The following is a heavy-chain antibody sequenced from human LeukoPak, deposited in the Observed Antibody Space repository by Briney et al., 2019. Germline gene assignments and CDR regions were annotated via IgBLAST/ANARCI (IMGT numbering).Heavy chain of an antibody. Sequence: GESLKISCKGSGYSFTPYWIAWVRQMPGKGLECVGIIYPGDSDTRYRPSFQGQVTISADKSISTAYLQWSSLKTSDTAMYYCARREKVGVSFDYWGQGTLVTVSS. CDR1: GYSFTPYW. J-gene: IGHJ4*02. CDR3: ARREKVGVSFDY. D-gene: IGHD1-26*01. CDR2: IYPGDSDT. V-gene: IGHV5-51*01.